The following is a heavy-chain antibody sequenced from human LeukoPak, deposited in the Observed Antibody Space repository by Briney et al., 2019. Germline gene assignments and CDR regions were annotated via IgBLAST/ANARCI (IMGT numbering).Heavy chain of an antibody. CDR3: AMIGTGKYCSSTSCYDY. V-gene: IGHV3-23*01. CDR2: ISGSGGST. CDR1: GFTFSSYA. Sequence: PGGSLRLSCAASGFTFSSYAMSWVRQAPGKGLEWVSAISGSGGSTYYADSVKGRFTISRDNSKNTLYLQMNSLRAEDTAVYYCAMIGTGKYCSSTSCYDYWGQGTLVTVSS. D-gene: IGHD2-2*01. J-gene: IGHJ4*02.